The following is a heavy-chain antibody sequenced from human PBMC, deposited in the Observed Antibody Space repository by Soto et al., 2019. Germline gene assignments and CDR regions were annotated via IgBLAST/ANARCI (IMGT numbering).Heavy chain of an antibody. D-gene: IGHD4-17*01. Sequence: GGSLRLSCAASGFTFSSYGMHWVRQAPGKGLGWVAVIWYDGSNKYYADSVKGRFTISRDNSKNTLYLQMNSLRAEDTAVYYCARDPAVTTDFGFAYWGQGTLVTVSS. V-gene: IGHV3-33*01. CDR2: IWYDGSNK. J-gene: IGHJ4*02. CDR3: ARDPAVTTDFGFAY. CDR1: GFTFSSYG.